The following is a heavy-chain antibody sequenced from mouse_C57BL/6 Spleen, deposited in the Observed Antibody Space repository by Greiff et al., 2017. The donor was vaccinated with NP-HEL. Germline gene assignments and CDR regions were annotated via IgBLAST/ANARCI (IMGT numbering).Heavy chain of an antibody. CDR2: INPSNGGT. CDR1: GYTFTSYW. J-gene: IGHJ2*01. Sequence: QVQLQQSGTELVKPGASVKLSCKASGYTFTSYWMHWVKQRPGQGLEWIGNINPSNGGTNYNEKFKSKATLTVDKSSSTAYMQLSSLTSEDSAVYYCARDTYYYYGSSYDYWGQGTTLTVSS. D-gene: IGHD1-1*01. CDR3: ARDTYYYYGSSYDY. V-gene: IGHV1-53*01.